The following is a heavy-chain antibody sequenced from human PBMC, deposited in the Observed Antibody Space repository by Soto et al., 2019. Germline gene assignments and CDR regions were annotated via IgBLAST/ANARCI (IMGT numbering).Heavy chain of an antibody. D-gene: IGHD4-17*01. CDR3: ARDVRSHDYGHYFYGMDV. V-gene: IGHV1-18*01. Sequence: QVQLVQSGAEVNKPGASVKVSCKASGYTFTSYGISWVRQAPGQGLEWMGWISIYTGNTNYAQKVQGRVTMTTDTSTSTAYMELRSLRSDDTAVYYCARDVRSHDYGHYFYGMDVWGQGTTVTVSS. CDR1: GYTFTSYG. J-gene: IGHJ6*02. CDR2: ISIYTGNT.